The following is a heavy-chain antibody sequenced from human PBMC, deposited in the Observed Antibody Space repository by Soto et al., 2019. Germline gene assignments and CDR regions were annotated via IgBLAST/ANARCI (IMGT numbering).Heavy chain of an antibody. V-gene: IGHV4-4*02. CDR2: IYHSGSP. CDR3: ARKPEVGTAKVGGGYVFDV. J-gene: IGHJ3*01. D-gene: IGHD3-16*01. Sequence: QVQLQESGPGLVKPSGTLSLTCAASSGSIFTTNWWSWVRQSPGRGLQWIGDIYHSGSPKYNPSLKSWVKQLIGQAKGPLFPNLTPVTAPGTGRYFWARKPEVGTAKVGGGYVFDVWGQGTMVTVSS. CDR1: SGSIFTTNW.